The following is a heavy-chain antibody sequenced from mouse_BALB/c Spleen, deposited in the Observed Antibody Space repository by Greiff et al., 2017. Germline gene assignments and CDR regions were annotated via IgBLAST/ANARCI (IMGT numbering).Heavy chain of an antibody. CDR1: GYTFTSYV. V-gene: IGHV1-14*01. Sequence: VQLKESGPELVKPGASVKMSCKASGYTFTSYVMHWVKQKPGQGLEWIGYINPYNDGTKYNEKFKGKATLTSDKSSSTAYMELSSLTSEDSAVYYCAREPITTGYYYAMDYWGQGTSVTVSS. J-gene: IGHJ4*01. CDR2: INPYNDGT. CDR3: AREPITTGYYYAMDY. D-gene: IGHD1-2*01.